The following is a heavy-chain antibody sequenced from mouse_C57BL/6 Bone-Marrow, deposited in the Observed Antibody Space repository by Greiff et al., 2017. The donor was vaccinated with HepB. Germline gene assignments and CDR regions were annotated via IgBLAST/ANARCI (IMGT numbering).Heavy chain of an antibody. J-gene: IGHJ3*01. V-gene: IGHV5-4*01. Sequence: EVKLVESGGGLVKPGGSLKLSCAASGFTFSSYAMSWVRQTPEKRLEWVATISDGGRYTYYPDNVKGRFTISRDNAKNNLYLQMSHLKSEDTAMYYCARDRDGTGRFAYWGQGTLVTVSA. CDR2: ISDGGRYT. CDR1: GFTFSSYA. D-gene: IGHD1-1*01. CDR3: ARDRDGTGRFAY.